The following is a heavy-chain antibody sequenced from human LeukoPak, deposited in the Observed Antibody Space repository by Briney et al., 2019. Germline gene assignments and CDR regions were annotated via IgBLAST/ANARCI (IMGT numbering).Heavy chain of an antibody. V-gene: IGHV1-8*01. D-gene: IGHD3-10*01. CDR2: MNPNSGNT. CDR3: ARGRVVRGVITKRRPDY. Sequence: ASVKVSCKASGYTFTSYDTNWVRQATGQGLEWMGWMNPNSGNTGYAQKFQGRVTMTRNTSISTAYMELSSLRSEDTAVYYCARGRVVRGVITKRRPDYWGQGTLVTVSS. CDR1: GYTFTSYD. J-gene: IGHJ4*02.